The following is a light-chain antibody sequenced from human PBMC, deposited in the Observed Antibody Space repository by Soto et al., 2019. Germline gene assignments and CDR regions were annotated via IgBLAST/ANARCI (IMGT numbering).Light chain of an antibody. V-gene: IGLV3-21*02. J-gene: IGLJ3*02. CDR2: DDS. CDR1: NIGSKS. Sequence: SYELTQPPSVSVAAGQTARITCEGHNIGSKSVHWYQHNPGQAPLLLLYDDSDRPSGITERFSGSSSGNTATLTISRVEAGDEADFYCHVWETASDQGVFGGGTKRTVL. CDR3: HVWETASDQGV.